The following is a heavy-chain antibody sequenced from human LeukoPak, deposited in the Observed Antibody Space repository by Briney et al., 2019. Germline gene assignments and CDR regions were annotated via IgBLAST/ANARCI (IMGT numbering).Heavy chain of an antibody. J-gene: IGHJ4*02. Sequence: SVKVSCKASGGTFSGYAISWVRQAPGQGLAWMGGIIPIFGTANYAQKFQGRVTITTDESTSTAYMELSSLRSEDTAVYYCARASYCSSTSCYRFDYWGQGALVTVSS. D-gene: IGHD2-2*01. CDR2: IIPIFGTA. V-gene: IGHV1-69*05. CDR1: GGTFSGYA. CDR3: ARASYCSSTSCYRFDY.